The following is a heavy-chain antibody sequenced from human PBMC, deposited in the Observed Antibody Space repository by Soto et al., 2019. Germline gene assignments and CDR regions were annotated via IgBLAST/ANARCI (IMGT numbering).Heavy chain of an antibody. Sequence: ASVKVSCKASGYTFTTYGVNWVRQAPVQGLEWLGWLSVYHGNTDYGQKLQGRVTVTTDTSTRTAYIERRSLRSDDKAVSSCARGTAFTAVVKSALDAWGQGTTVTGSS. CDR1: GYTFTTYG. D-gene: IGHD5-18*01. CDR2: LSVYHGNT. J-gene: IGHJ6*02. CDR3: ARGTAFTAVVKSALDA. V-gene: IGHV1-18*01.